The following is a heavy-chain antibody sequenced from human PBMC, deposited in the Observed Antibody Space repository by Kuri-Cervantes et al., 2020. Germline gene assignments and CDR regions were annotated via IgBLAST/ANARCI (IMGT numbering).Heavy chain of an antibody. D-gene: IGHD3-22*01. V-gene: IGHV1-18*01. CDR2: ISAYNGNT. Sequence: ASVKVSCKASGYTFTSYGISWVRQAPGQGLEWMGWISAYNGNTNYAQKLQGRVTMTTDTSTSTAYMELRSLRSDDTAVYYCARDFPPRDSSGYYYVQGAFDIWGQGTMVTVS. J-gene: IGHJ3*02. CDR3: ARDFPPRDSSGYYYVQGAFDI. CDR1: GYTFTSYG.